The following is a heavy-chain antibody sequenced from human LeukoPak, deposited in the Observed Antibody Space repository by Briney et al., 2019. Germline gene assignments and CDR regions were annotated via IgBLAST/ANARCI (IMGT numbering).Heavy chain of an antibody. CDR3: AREGGSYPDDAFDI. CDR1: GFTFSSYS. J-gene: IGHJ3*02. V-gene: IGHV3-21*01. D-gene: IGHD1-26*01. CDR2: ISSSSNYI. Sequence: GGSLRLSCAASGFTFSSYSMNWVRQAPGKGLEWVSSISSSSNYIYYADSVKGRFTISRDNAKNSLYLQMNGLRAEDTAVYYCAREGGSYPDDAFDIWGQGTLVTVSS.